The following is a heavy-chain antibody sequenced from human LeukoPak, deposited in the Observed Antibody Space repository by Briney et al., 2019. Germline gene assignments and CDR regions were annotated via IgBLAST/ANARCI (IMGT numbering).Heavy chain of an antibody. V-gene: IGHV3-11*01. Sequence: PGGSLRLSCAASGFNFNDYYMSWLRQAPGKGLEWLSYINIGGTNTNYADSVKGRFTISRDNAKKSLYLEMNNLRAEDTAVYYCATDGAGFDTWGQGVLVTVSS. J-gene: IGHJ5*02. CDR2: INIGGTNT. CDR3: ATDGAGFDT. CDR1: GFNFNDYY.